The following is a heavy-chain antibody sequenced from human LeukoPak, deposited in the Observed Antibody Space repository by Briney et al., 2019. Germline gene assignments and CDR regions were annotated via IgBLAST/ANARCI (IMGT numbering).Heavy chain of an antibody. J-gene: IGHJ4*02. V-gene: IGHV3-30-3*01. Sequence: TGGSLRLSCAASGFTFSSYAMHWVRQAPGKGLEWVAVISYDGSNKYYADSVKGRFTISRDNSKNTLYLQMNSLRAEDTAVYYCARDKKVGAAGTALDYWGQGTLVTVSS. CDR1: GFTFSSYA. D-gene: IGHD6-13*01. CDR2: ISYDGSNK. CDR3: ARDKKVGAAGTALDY.